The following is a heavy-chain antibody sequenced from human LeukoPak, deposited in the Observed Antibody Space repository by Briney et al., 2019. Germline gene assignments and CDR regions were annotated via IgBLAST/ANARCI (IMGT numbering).Heavy chain of an antibody. Sequence: PSETLSLTCAVSGGSISSGGYSWSWIRQPPGKGLEWIGYIYHSGSTYYNPSLKSRVTISVDTSKNQFSLKLSSVTAADTAVYFCARDPPRGSGSYHALVIWGQGTMVTVSS. V-gene: IGHV4-30-2*01. CDR3: ARDPPRGSGSYHALVI. J-gene: IGHJ3*02. D-gene: IGHD3-10*01. CDR1: GGSISSGGYS. CDR2: IYHSGST.